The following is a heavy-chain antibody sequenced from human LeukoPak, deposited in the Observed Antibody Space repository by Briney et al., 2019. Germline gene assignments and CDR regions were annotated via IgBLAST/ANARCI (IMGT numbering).Heavy chain of an antibody. J-gene: IGHJ4*02. CDR2: IYTSGGT. D-gene: IGHD3-22*01. CDR3: ARESPKNYYYDSSGWTYFDY. Sequence: SETLSLTCTVSGGSISSGSYYWSWIRQPAGKGLEWIGRIYTSGGTNYNPSITSRVTISVDTSKNQFSLKLSYVTAADTDVYYCARESPKNYYYDSSGWTYFDYWGQGTLVTVSS. V-gene: IGHV4-61*02. CDR1: GGSISSGSYY.